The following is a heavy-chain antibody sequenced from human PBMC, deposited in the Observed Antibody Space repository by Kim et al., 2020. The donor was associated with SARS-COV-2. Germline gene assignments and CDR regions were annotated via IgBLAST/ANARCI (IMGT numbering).Heavy chain of an antibody. J-gene: IGHJ6*02. D-gene: IGHD3-10*01. CDR2: ISSDGSIT. Sequence: GGSLRLSCAVSRVTFNNYWINWVRHAPGKGLVWVSRISSDGSITNYADSVKGRFTMSRDNAENTLYLQINSLRAEDTAVYYCARGFFRDGFDVWGQGNTVPV. CDR1: RVTFNNYW. V-gene: IGHV3-74*01. CDR3: ARGFFRDGFDV.